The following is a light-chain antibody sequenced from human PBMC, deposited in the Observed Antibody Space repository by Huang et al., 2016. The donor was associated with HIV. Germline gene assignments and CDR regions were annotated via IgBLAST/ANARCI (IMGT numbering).Light chain of an antibody. V-gene: IGKV3-11*01. CDR2: DAY. CDR3: QQRSNWPPA. J-gene: IGKJ5*01. Sequence: EIVLTQSPATVSLSPGARATLSCRASQSVSSYLAWYQQKPCQAPRLLIYDAYNRATGIPARFSGSGSGTYFTLTISSLEPEDFAVYYCQQRSNWPPAFGQGTRLEIK. CDR1: QSVSSY.